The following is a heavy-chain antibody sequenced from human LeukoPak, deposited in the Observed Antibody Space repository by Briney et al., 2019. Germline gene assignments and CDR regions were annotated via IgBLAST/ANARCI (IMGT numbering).Heavy chain of an antibody. CDR2: IYHSGST. CDR3: ARDLGYDYGYYYYMDV. V-gene: IGHV4-38-2*02. D-gene: IGHD3-10*01. J-gene: IGHJ6*03. Sequence: PSETLSLTCTVSGYSISSGYYWGWIRQPPGKGLEWIGSIYHSGSTYYNPSLKSRVTISVDTSKNQFSLKLSSVTAADTAVYYCARDLGYDYGYYYYMDVWGKGTTVTVSS. CDR1: GYSISSGYY.